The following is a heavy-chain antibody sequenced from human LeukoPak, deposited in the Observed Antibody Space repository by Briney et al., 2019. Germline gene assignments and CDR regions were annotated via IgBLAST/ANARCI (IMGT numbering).Heavy chain of an antibody. CDR2: IYYSGTN. J-gene: IGHJ5*02. D-gene: IGHD4-17*01. CDR1: GGSIISYY. V-gene: IGHV4-59*01. CDR3: VRSKRGTYGWFDP. Sequence: PSETLSLTCTVSGGSIISYYWSWIRQPPAKGLEWIGYIYYSGTNNYTPSIKSRVTISVDTSKNQFSLKVNSVTAADTAVYYCVRSKRGTYGWFDPWGQGTLVTVSS.